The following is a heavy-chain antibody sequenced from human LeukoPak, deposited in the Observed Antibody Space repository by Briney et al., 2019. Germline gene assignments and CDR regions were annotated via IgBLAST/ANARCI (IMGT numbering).Heavy chain of an antibody. CDR2: IYYSGST. V-gene: IGHV4-31*03. CDR3: AGGYLLSRWFDP. CDR1: GGSISSGGYY. Sequence: PSQTLSLTCTVSGGSISSGGYYWSWIRQHPGKGLEWIGYIYYSGSTYYNPSLKSRVTISVDTSKNQFSLKLSSVTAADTAVYYCAGGYLLSRWFDPWGQGTLVTVSS. D-gene: IGHD1-26*01. J-gene: IGHJ5*02.